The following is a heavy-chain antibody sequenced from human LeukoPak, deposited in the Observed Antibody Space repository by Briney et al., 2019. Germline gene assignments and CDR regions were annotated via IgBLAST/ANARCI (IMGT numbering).Heavy chain of an antibody. Sequence: GASVKVSCKASGYTFNNYGLSWVRQAPGQGPEWMGWISAYNGNTYYAQKLQGRVTMTTDTSTSTAYMELRSLRSDDTAVYYCARRSYYYDSSGYNEKFDYWGQGTLVTVSS. V-gene: IGHV1-18*01. D-gene: IGHD3-22*01. CDR2: ISAYNGNT. J-gene: IGHJ4*02. CDR1: GYTFNNYG. CDR3: ARRSYYYDSSGYNEKFDY.